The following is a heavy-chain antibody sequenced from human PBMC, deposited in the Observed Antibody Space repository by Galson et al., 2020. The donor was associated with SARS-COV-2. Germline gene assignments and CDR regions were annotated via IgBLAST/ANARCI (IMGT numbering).Heavy chain of an antibody. CDR1: GYTFSTST. Sequence: ASVKVSCKTSGYTFSTSTLSWVRQAPGQGLEWMGRIMPMLDKTHYKQNFKGTLTITADKSTNTAYMELRSLTSEDTAVYYCAREGNGFDYWGQGTLVTVSS. CDR2: IMPMLDKT. V-gene: IGHV1-69*08. CDR3: AREGNGFDY. J-gene: IGHJ4*02.